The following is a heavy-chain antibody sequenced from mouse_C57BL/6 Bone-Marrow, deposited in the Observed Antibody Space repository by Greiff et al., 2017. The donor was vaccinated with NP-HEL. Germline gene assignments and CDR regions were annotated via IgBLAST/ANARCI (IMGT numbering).Heavy chain of an antibody. CDR2: IDPENGDT. Sequence: VQLQQSGAELVRPGASVKLSCTASGFNIKDDYMHWVKQRPEQGLEWIGWIDPENGDTEYASKFQGKATITADTSSNTAYLQLSSLTSEDTAVYYCTTNLGPLFADWGQGTLVTVSA. V-gene: IGHV14-4*01. J-gene: IGHJ3*01. D-gene: IGHD4-1*01. CDR1: GFNIKDDY. CDR3: TTNLGPLFAD.